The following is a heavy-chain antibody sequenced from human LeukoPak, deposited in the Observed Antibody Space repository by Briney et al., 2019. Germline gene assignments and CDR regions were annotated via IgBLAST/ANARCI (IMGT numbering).Heavy chain of an antibody. CDR3: ARGGYYDSSGYHPHYFDY. CDR1: GGSISRYY. D-gene: IGHD3-22*01. J-gene: IGHJ4*02. V-gene: IGHV4-59*01. Sequence: SETLSLTCTVSGGSISRYYWSWLRQPPGRGLVWLGYIYYSGSTNYNPSLKSRVTISVDTSKNQFSLKLSSVTAADTAVYYCARGGYYDSSGYHPHYFDYWGQGTLVTVSS. CDR2: IYYSGST.